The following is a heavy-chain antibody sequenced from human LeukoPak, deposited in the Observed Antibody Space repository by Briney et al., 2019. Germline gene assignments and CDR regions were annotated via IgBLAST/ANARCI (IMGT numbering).Heavy chain of an antibody. CDR3: ARENNDYDFWSGYYRSAFDI. J-gene: IGHJ3*02. CDR2: INHSGST. D-gene: IGHD3-3*01. V-gene: IGHV4-34*01. CDR1: GFTFTDYW. Sequence: GSLRLSCAASGFTFTDYWMNWVRQPPGKGLEWIGEINHSGSTNYNPSLKSRVTISVDTSKNQFSLKLSSVTAADTAVYYCARENNDYDFWSGYYRSAFDIWGQGTMVTVSS.